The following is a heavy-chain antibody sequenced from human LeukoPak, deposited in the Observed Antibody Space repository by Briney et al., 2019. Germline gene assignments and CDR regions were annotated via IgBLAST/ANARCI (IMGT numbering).Heavy chain of an antibody. CDR3: ARDTGGFWSGYSARYYYYMDV. D-gene: IGHD3-3*01. CDR2: IIPILGIA. CDR1: GGTFSSYA. J-gene: IGHJ6*03. Sequence: GSSVKVSCKASGGTFSSYAISWVRQAPGQGLEWMGRIIPILGIANYAQKFQGRVTITADESTSTAYMELSSLRSEDTAVYYCARDTGGFWSGYSARYYYYMDVWGKGTTVTVSS. V-gene: IGHV1-69*04.